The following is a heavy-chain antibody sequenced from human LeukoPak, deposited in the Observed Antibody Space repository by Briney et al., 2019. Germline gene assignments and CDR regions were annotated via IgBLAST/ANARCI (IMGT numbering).Heavy chain of an antibody. Sequence: GGSLRLSCAASGFTFSDYAMSWVRQALGQGLKWVSVISGSGGSTYNADSVKGRFTISRDNSKNILYLQMNSLRAEDTAVYYCAKSVESAVTTNPYFDFWGQGALDTVSS. J-gene: IGHJ4*02. CDR1: GFTFSDYA. CDR2: ISGSGGST. D-gene: IGHD4-17*01. CDR3: AKSVESAVTTNPYFDF. V-gene: IGHV3-23*01.